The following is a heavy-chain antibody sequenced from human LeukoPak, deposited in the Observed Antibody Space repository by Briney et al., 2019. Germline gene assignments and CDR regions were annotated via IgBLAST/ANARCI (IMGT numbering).Heavy chain of an antibody. CDR2: IYYSGST. J-gene: IGHJ5*02. CDR3: ARHVWGITGTTSDWFDP. V-gene: IGHV4-59*08. CDR1: GGSISSYY. D-gene: IGHD1-7*01. Sequence: SETLSLTRTVSGGSISSYYWSWIRQPPGKGLEWIGYIYYSGSTNYNPSLKSRVTISVDTSKNQFSLKLSSVTAADTAVYYCARHVWGITGTTSDWFDPWGQGTLVTVSS.